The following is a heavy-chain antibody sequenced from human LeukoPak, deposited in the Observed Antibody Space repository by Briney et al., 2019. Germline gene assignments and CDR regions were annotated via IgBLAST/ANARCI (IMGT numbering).Heavy chain of an antibody. CDR3: ARDGGTGSSSY. CDR1: GGTFSSYA. CDR2: IIPIFGIA. V-gene: IGHV1-69*04. Sequence: SVKGSCTASGGTFSSYAISWVRQAPGQGLEWMGRIIPIFGIANYAQKFQGRVTITADKSTSTAYMELSSLRSEDTAVYYCARDGGTGSSSYWGQGTLVTVSS. D-gene: IGHD6-6*01. J-gene: IGHJ4*02.